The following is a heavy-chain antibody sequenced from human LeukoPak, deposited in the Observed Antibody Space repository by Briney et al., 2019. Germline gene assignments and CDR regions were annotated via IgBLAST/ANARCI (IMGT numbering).Heavy chain of an antibody. CDR3: AGPVKGYIDSYHYMDV. CDR2: ISDSGST. D-gene: IGHD5-18*01. V-gene: IGHV4-59*08. J-gene: IGHJ6*03. Sequence: PSETLSLTCTVSGGSISSYYWSWIRQPPGKGLEWIGYISDSGSTNYNPSLKGRVTIFADTSKNQFSLRLSSVTAADTAVYFCAGPVKGYIDSYHYMDVWGKGTTVTVSS. CDR1: GGSISSYY.